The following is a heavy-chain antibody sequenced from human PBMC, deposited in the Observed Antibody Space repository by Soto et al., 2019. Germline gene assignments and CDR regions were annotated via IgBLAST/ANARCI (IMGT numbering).Heavy chain of an antibody. V-gene: IGHV1-2*04. CDR2: INPNSGGT. Sequence: ASVKVSCKASGYTFTGYYMHWVRQAPGQGLEWMGWINPNSGGTNYAQKFQGWVTMTRDTSISTAYMELSRLRSDDTAVYYCARGYIVVVPVPGWFDPWGQGTLVTVSS. CDR3: ARGYIVVVPVPGWFDP. D-gene: IGHD2-2*01. J-gene: IGHJ5*02. CDR1: GYTFTGYY.